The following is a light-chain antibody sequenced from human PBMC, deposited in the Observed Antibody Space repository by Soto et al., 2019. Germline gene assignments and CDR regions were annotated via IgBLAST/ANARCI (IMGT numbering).Light chain of an antibody. J-gene: IGLJ3*02. CDR1: SSDVGSYNL. CDR3: CSSAGSSTLV. Sequence: QSALTQPASVSGSPGQSITISCTGTSSDVGSYNLVSWYQQHPGKAPKLMIYEGSKRPSGVSNRFSGSKSGNTASLTISRLQADDAADYYCCSSAGSSTLVFGGGTKLTVL. V-gene: IGLV2-23*01. CDR2: EGS.